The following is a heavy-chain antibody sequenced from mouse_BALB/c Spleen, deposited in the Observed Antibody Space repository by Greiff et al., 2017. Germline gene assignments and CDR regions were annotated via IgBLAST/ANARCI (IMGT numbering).Heavy chain of an antibody. Sequence: EVQLQQSGPGLVKPSQSLSLTCSVTGYSITSGYYWNWIRQFPGNKLEWMGYISYDGSNNYNPSLKNRISITRDTSKNQFFLKLNSVTTEDTATYYCALSTMITTEFAYWGQGTLVTVSA. D-gene: IGHD2-4*01. V-gene: IGHV3-6*02. CDR3: ALSTMITTEFAY. CDR2: ISYDGSN. J-gene: IGHJ3*01. CDR1: GYSITSGYY.